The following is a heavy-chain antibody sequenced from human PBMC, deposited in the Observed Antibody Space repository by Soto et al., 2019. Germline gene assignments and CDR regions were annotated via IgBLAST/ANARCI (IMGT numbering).Heavy chain of an antibody. D-gene: IGHD6-19*01. CDR1: GYNFANYW. CDR3: AAGYSTGLDAFDI. J-gene: IGHJ3*02. V-gene: IGHV5-51*01. CDR2: IFPGDSDT. Sequence: GESLKISCKGSGYNFANYWIGWVREMPGKGLEWMGMIFPGDSDTKNSPSLQGQITMSVDKSKSSAYLQWRSLKASDTAMYYCAAGYSTGLDAFDIWGQGTMVTVS.